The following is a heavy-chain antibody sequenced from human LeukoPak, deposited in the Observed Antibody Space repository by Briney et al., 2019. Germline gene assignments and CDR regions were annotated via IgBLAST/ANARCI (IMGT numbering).Heavy chain of an antibody. Sequence: SETLSLTCTVSGGSISSSSYYWGWIRRPPGKGLEWIGSIYYSGSTYYNPSLKSRVTISVVTSKNQFSLKLSSVTAADTAVYYCARDLGNSWAPKYYFDYWGQGTLVTVSS. CDR2: IYYSGST. CDR1: GGSISSSSYY. V-gene: IGHV4-39*07. CDR3: ARDLGNSWAPKYYFDY. J-gene: IGHJ4*02. D-gene: IGHD6-13*01.